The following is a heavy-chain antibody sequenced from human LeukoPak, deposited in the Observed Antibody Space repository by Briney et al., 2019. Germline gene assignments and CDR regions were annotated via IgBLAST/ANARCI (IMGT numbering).Heavy chain of an antibody. D-gene: IGHD3-3*01. CDR3: ARRYYDFWSGYLDY. J-gene: IGHJ4*02. CDR1: GGSISSYY. Sequence: SETLSLTCTVSGGSISSYYWGWIRQPPGKGLEWIGSIYYSGSTYYNPSLKSRVTISVDTSKNQFSLKLSSVTAADTAVYYCARRYYDFWSGYLDYWGQGTLVTVSS. V-gene: IGHV4-39*01. CDR2: IYYSGST.